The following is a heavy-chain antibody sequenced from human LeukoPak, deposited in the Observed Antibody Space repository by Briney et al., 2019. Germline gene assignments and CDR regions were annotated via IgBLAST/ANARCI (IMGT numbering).Heavy chain of an antibody. J-gene: IGHJ4*02. CDR3: ARAHSSGWYAFDY. D-gene: IGHD6-19*01. V-gene: IGHV4-59*01. CDR1: GGSISSYY. CDR2: IYYSGST. Sequence: TSETLSLTCTVSGGSISSYYWSWIRQPPGKGLEWIGYIYYSGSTNYNPSLKSRVTISVDTSKNQFSLKLSSVTAADTAVYYCARAHSSGWYAFDYWGQGTLVTVSS.